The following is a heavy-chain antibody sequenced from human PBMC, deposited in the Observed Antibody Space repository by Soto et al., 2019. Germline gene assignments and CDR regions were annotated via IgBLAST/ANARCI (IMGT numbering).Heavy chain of an antibody. D-gene: IGHD3-9*01. CDR2: INNGGGT. Sequence: QVQLVQSGAEVTKPGASVKVSCKASQYTFTNYSLHWVRQAPGQRPEWMGWINNGGGTIYAQKFQGRLTMTRDTSNSTAYMELSRLTSDDTGSYYCAKSCDWSALLDNWGQGTLVTVSS. V-gene: IGHV1-2*02. J-gene: IGHJ4*02. CDR1: QYTFTNYS. CDR3: AKSCDWSALLDN.